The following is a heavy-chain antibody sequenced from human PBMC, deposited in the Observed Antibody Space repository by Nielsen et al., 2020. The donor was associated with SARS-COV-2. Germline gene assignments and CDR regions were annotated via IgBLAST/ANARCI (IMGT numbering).Heavy chain of an antibody. J-gene: IGHJ6*03. CDR2: IIPIFGTA. CDR1: GGTFSSYA. Sequence: SVKVSCKASGGTFSSYAISWVRQAPGQGLEWMGGIIPIFGTANYAQKFQGRVTITADESTSTAYMELSSLRSEDTAVYYCARDLRPWNSSIIYYYYMDVWGKGTTVTVSS. CDR3: ARDLRPWNSSIIYYYYMDV. V-gene: IGHV1-69*13. D-gene: IGHD1-7*01.